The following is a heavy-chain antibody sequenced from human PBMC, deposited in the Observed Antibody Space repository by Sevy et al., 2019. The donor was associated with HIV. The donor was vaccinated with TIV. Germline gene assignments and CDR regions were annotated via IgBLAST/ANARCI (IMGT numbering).Heavy chain of an antibody. D-gene: IGHD5-12*01. J-gene: IGHJ6*02. CDR2: IGPAGEI. CDR3: AGEWLRDTGGIDV. CDR1: GITFSTYD. V-gene: IGHV3-13*01. Sequence: GGSLRLSCAGSGITFSTYDIHWVRQATGKGLEWVASIGPAGEIFYSGSVKGRFTNSRENAKNSVYLQMNSLTAEDTAVYYCAGEWLRDTGGIDVWGQGTTVTASS.